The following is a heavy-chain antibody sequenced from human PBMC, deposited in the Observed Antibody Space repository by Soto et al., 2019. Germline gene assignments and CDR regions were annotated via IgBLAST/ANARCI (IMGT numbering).Heavy chain of an antibody. D-gene: IGHD6-6*01. Sequence: XGTLCLTCAVYGGSFSGYYWSWIRQPPGKGLEWIGEINHSGSTNYNPSLKSRVTISVDTSKNQFSLKLSSVTAADTAVYYCARVGIAARPGAFDSWGQGTMVTVSS. CDR2: INHSGST. CDR1: GGSFSGYY. V-gene: IGHV4-34*01. J-gene: IGHJ3*02. CDR3: ARVGIAARPGAFDS.